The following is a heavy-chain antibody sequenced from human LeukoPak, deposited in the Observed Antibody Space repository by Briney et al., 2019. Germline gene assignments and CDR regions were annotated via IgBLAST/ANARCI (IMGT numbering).Heavy chain of an antibody. CDR3: ARGYYYGTTGHFDS. J-gene: IGHJ4*02. CDR1: GFTFSSYG. D-gene: IGHD3-22*01. Sequence: GGSLRLSCAASGFTFSSYGMHWVRQAPDKGLEWVAVIWNDGGKKYYADSVKGRFTISRDNSKNTLYLQMNSLRAEDTAVFYCARGYYYGTTGHFDSWGQGTLVAVSS. V-gene: IGHV3-33*01. CDR2: IWNDGGKK.